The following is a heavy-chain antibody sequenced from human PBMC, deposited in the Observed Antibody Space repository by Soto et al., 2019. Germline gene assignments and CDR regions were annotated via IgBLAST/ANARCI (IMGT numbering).Heavy chain of an antibody. D-gene: IGHD2-15*01. Sequence: GASVKVSCKASGGTFSTHAIIWVRQAPGHGLEWTGGIIPISGTTYYTQKFQGRVTITADEPTSTAFMELSSLKSDDTAVFYCARGYCSGGNCYSGMDVWGQGTMVTVSS. CDR3: ARGYCSGGNCYSGMDV. V-gene: IGHV1-69*13. CDR1: GGTFSTHA. CDR2: IIPISGTT. J-gene: IGHJ6*02.